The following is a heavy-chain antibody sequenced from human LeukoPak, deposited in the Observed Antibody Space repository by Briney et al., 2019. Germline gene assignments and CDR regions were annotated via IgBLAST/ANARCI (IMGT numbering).Heavy chain of an antibody. CDR3: ARGYWYFDL. V-gene: IGHV3-7*02. Sequence: PGGSLRLSCAASGFTFSNYWMNWVRQAPGKGLEWVANIKQDGSEKYYVDSVKGRFTISRDNAQNSLYLQMNSLRAEDTAIYYCARGYWYFDLWGRGTLVTVSS. J-gene: IGHJ2*01. CDR1: GFTFSNYW. CDR2: IKQDGSEK.